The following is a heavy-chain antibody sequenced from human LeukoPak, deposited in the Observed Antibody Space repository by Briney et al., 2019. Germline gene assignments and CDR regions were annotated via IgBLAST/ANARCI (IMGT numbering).Heavy chain of an antibody. J-gene: IGHJ4*02. V-gene: IGHV4-61*01. CDR3: ARGNAN. CDR2: ISCSGST. Sequence: SETLSLTCTVSGGSISSSSYYWSWIRQPPGKGLEWIGYISCSGSTNYNPSLKSRVTISLDTSKNQFFLKLSSVTAADTALYYCARGNANWGQGTLVTVSS. CDR1: GGSISSSSYY.